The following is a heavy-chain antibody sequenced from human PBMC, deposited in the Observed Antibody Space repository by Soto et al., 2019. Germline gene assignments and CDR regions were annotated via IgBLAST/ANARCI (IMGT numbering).Heavy chain of an antibody. V-gene: IGHV2-5*02. Sequence: QITLKESGPTLVKPTQTLTLSCTFSGFSFTTSGVGVGWIRQPPGKALEWLALILWDDDERYSSCLKSRLTSTKDTAKNQVVLIMTNIDPVDTATYYCAHRGHDFRDAFDVWGQGTMVTVSS. D-gene: IGHD2-21*02. CDR2: ILWDDDE. CDR3: AHRGHDFRDAFDV. J-gene: IGHJ3*01. CDR1: GFSFTTSGVG.